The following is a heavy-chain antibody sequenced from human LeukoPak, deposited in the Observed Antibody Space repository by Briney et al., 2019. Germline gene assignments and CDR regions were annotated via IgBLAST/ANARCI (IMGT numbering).Heavy chain of an antibody. V-gene: IGHV1-2*02. CDR3: ARGGVFWSGYFYYYYMDV. D-gene: IGHD3-3*01. CDR2: INPNSGGT. CDR1: GYTFTCYY. J-gene: IGHJ6*03. Sequence: ASVKVSCKASGYTFTCYYMHWVRQAPGQGLEWMGWINPNSGGTNYAQKFQGRVTMTRDTSISTAYMELSRLRSDDTAVYYCARGGVFWSGYFYYYYMDVWGKGTTVTVSS.